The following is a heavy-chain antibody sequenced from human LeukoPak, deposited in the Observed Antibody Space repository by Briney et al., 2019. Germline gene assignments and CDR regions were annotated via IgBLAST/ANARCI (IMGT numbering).Heavy chain of an antibody. V-gene: IGHV4-4*07. J-gene: IGHJ4*02. Sequence: SETLSLTCTVSGGSISSYYWRWIRQPAGKGLEWIGRIYTSGSTNYNPSLKSRVTMSVDTSKNQFSLKLSSVTAADTAVYYCARGGLYCSSTSCYWAFDYWGQGTLVTVSS. CDR1: GGSISSYY. CDR2: IYTSGST. CDR3: ARGGLYCSSTSCYWAFDY. D-gene: IGHD2-2*01.